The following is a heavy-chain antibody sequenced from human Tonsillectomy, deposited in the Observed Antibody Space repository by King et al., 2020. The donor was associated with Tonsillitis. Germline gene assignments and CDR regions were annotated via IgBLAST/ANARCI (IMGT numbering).Heavy chain of an antibody. CDR2: IYHSGST. D-gene: IGHD3-22*01. CDR1: GGSISSGGYS. V-gene: IGHV4-30-2*01. J-gene: IGHJ4*02. CDR3: AREESAGYYFDY. Sequence: QLQESGSGLVKPSQTLSLTCAVSGGSISSGGYSWSWIRQPPGKGLEWIGYIYHSGSTYYNPSLKSRVTISVDRSKNQFSLKLSSMTAADTAVYYCAREESAGYYFDYWGQGTLVTVSS.